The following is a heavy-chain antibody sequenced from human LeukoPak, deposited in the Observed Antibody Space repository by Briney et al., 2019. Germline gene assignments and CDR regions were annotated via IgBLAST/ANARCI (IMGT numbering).Heavy chain of an antibody. CDR1: GGSIRGYY. V-gene: IGHV4-59*01. D-gene: IGHD6-13*01. J-gene: IGHJ3*02. CDR2: IYSSGST. CDR3: ARGVRSRRYGNAFDI. Sequence: SETLSLTCNVSGGSIRGYYWSWIRQPPGKGLEWIGYIYSSGSTNYNPSLKSRVTMSVDTSKNQFSLKLSSVTAADTALYYCARGVRSRRYGNAFDIWGQGTMVAVSS.